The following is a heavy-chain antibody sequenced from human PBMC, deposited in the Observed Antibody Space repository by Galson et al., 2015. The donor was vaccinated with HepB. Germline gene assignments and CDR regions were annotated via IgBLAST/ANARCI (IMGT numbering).Heavy chain of an antibody. CDR2: ISAYNGNT. V-gene: IGHV1-18*01. D-gene: IGHD6-19*01. CDR1: GYTFTSYG. CDR3: ARGAGYSSGWSPGVVYYYYMAV. Sequence: SVKVSCKASGYTFTSYGISWVRQAPGQGLEWMGWISAYNGNTNYAQKLQGRVTMTTDTSTSTAYMELRSLRSDDTAVYYCARGAGYSSGWSPGVVYYYYMAVWGKGTTVTVSS. J-gene: IGHJ6*03.